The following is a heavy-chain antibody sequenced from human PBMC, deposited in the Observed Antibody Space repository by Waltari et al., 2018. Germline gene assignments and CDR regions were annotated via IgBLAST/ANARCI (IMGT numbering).Heavy chain of an antibody. D-gene: IGHD5-12*01. V-gene: IGHV4-39*01. Sequence: QLQLQESGPGLVKPSETLDLTCSVSGGSITTNRHYWGWIRQPPGQGLEWIGTISYNGATYSSPSLRGRLTLSRDTAMNQLSLKLGSVTAADTAVYYCATYIGASVGTAAFDVWGQGTMVTVSS. CDR1: GGSITTNRHY. J-gene: IGHJ3*01. CDR3: ATYIGASVGTAAFDV. CDR2: ISYNGAT.